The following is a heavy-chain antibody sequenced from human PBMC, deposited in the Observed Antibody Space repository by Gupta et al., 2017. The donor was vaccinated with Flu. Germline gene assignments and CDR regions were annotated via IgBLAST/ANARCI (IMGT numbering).Heavy chain of an antibody. J-gene: IGHJ4*02. V-gene: IGHV3-23*01. CDR3: AKRIDTGFDY. Sequence: SCAASGFTFSNYAMSWVRQAPGKGLEWVSDVSGSVTIAYYADSVQGRFIISRDNSKSTVYLQMNSLTAEDTAVYYCAKRIDTGFDYWGQGALVIVSS. D-gene: IGHD2-2*02. CDR1: GFTFSNYA. CDR2: VSGSVTIA.